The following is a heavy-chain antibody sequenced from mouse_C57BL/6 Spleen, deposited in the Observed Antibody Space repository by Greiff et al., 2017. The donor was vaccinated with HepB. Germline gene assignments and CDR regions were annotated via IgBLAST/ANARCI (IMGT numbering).Heavy chain of an antibody. D-gene: IGHD2-5*01. V-gene: IGHV1-82*01. Sequence: VQLQQSGPELVKPGASVKISCKASGYAFSSSWMNWVKQRPGKGLEWIGRIYPGDGDTNYNGKFKGKATLTADKSSSTAYMLLSSLTSEDSAVYVCARPYYSNHWYFDVWGTGTTVTVSS. CDR1: GYAFSSSW. CDR2: IYPGDGDT. CDR3: ARPYYSNHWYFDV. J-gene: IGHJ1*03.